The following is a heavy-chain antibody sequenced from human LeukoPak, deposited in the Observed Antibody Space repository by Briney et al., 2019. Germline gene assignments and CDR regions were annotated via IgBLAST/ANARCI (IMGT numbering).Heavy chain of an antibody. V-gene: IGHV4-59*08. D-gene: IGHD1-26*01. CDR1: GGSMSSYY. CDR2: IYDSGST. CDR3: ARHGTSGIYRRPFDI. J-gene: IGHJ3*02. Sequence: SETLSLTCTVSGGSMSSYYWSWIRQPPGKGLEWIGYIYDSGSTNYHPPLKGRVTISVDTSNNQFSLKLNSVTAADTAVYYCARHGTSGIYRRPFDIWGQGTMVTVSS.